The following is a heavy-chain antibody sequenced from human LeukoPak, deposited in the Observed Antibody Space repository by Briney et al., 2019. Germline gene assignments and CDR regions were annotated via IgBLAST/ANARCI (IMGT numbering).Heavy chain of an antibody. CDR1: GFTFSSYS. Sequence: GGSLRLSCAASGFTFSSYSMNWVRQAPGKGLEWVSSISSSSSYIYYADSVKGRFTISRDNAKNSLYLQMNSLRAEDTAVYYCAREGDYDSSGPDAFDIWGQGTMVTVSS. CDR2: ISSSSSYI. V-gene: IGHV3-21*01. D-gene: IGHD3-22*01. CDR3: AREGDYDSSGPDAFDI. J-gene: IGHJ3*02.